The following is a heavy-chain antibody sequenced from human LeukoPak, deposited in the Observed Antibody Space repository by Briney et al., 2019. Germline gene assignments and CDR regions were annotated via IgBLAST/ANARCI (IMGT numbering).Heavy chain of an antibody. CDR2: INSDGSST. Sequence: GGSLRLSCAASEFTFSTYWMHWVRQAPGKGLEWVSRINSDGSSTNCADSVKGRFTISRDNAKNTLYLQMNSLSTEDTAVYYCASGYSSDYGGNVYWGRGTLVTVSS. V-gene: IGHV3-74*01. CDR1: EFTFSTYW. D-gene: IGHD4-23*01. CDR3: ASGYSSDYGGNVY. J-gene: IGHJ4*02.